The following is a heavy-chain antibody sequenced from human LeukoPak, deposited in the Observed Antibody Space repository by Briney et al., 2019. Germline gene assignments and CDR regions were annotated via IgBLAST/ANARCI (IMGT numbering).Heavy chain of an antibody. CDR3: ARGGANCSGGRCPLNWFDP. J-gene: IGHJ5*02. CDR2: ISAYNGNA. CDR1: GYTFTNYG. Sequence: ASVKLSCKASGYTFTNYGITWVRRAPGQGLEWMGWISAYNGNANYAQKLQGRVTMTIDKTTSTAYMELRSLRSDDTAVYYCARGGANCSGGRCPLNWFDPWGQGTPVTVSS. V-gene: IGHV1-18*01. D-gene: IGHD2-15*01.